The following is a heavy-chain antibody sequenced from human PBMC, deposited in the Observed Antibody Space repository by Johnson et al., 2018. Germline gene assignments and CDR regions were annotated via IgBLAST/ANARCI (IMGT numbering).Heavy chain of an antibody. CDR1: GFTFSSYA. J-gene: IGHJ6*02. CDR2: IPSTSYNT. V-gene: IGHV3-23*04. CDR3: ARGHYGMDV. Sequence: VQLVQSGGGMVQPGGSLRLSCAASGFTFSSYAMNWVRQAPGKGLEWVSSIPSTSYNTDYADSVKGRFTISRDNSNNMLYLQMNSLRAEDTGVYFCARGHYGMDVWGQGATVTVSS.